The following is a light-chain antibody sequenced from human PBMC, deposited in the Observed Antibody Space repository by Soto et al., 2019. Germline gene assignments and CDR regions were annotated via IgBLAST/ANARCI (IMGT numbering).Light chain of an antibody. V-gene: IGLV2-8*01. Sequence: QSALTQPPSASGSPGQSVTISCTGTSSDVGGYNFVSWYQHHPGKAPKLIIYEVSKRPSGVPDRFSGSKSGNTASLTVSGLQADDEADYYCSSYAGSNPVVFGGGTKLTVL. CDR3: SSYAGSNPVV. CDR2: EVS. J-gene: IGLJ2*01. CDR1: SSDVGGYNF.